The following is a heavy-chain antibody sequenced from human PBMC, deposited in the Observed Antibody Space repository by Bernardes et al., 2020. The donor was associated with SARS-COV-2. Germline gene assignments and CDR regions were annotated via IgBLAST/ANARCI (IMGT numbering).Heavy chain of an antibody. CDR2: VYDSGNT. Sequence: SETLSLTCSVSGGSMSSHYWSWIRQPPGKGLEWVGHVYDSGNTNYNPSLKSRITISLDTSKNQFSLKVSSVTAADTAVYYCARDLGLFDAFDIWGQGTMVTVSS. V-gene: IGHV4-59*11. D-gene: IGHD6-25*01. J-gene: IGHJ3*02. CDR3: ARDLGLFDAFDI. CDR1: GGSMSSHY.